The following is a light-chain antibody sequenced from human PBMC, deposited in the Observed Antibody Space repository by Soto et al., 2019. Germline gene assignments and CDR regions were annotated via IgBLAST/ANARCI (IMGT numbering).Light chain of an antibody. CDR1: SSAVGDYNF. V-gene: IGLV2-8*01. J-gene: IGLJ1*01. CDR2: EVS. Sequence: QSALTQPPSASGSPGQSVTISCTGTSSAVGDYNFVSWYQQHPGKAPKLMIYEVSERPSGVPARFSGSKSGNTASLTVSGRQAEDEDDYYCSSFSGGNNYVFGTGTKLTVL. CDR3: SSFSGGNNYV.